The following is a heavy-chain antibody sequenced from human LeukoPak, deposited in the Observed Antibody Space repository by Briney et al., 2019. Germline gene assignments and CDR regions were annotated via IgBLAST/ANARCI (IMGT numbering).Heavy chain of an antibody. Sequence: PSETLSLTCTVSGGSISSYYRSWIRQPAGKGLEWIGRIYTSGSTNYNPSLKSRVTMSVDTSKSQFSLKLSSVTAADTAVHYCARESRYISSWYTDYWGQGTLVTVSS. CDR2: IYTSGST. CDR1: GGSISSYY. V-gene: IGHV4-4*07. D-gene: IGHD6-13*01. J-gene: IGHJ4*02. CDR3: ARESRYISSWYTDY.